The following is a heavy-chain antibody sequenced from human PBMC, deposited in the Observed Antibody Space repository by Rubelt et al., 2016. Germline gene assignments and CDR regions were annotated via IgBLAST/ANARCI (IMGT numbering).Heavy chain of an antibody. CDR3: ATRSLWFGEIDRYFDY. V-gene: IGHV1-24*01. Sequence: QVQLVQSGAEVKKPGASVKVSCKVSGYTLTELSMHWVRQAPGKGLEWMGGFDPEDGETIYAQKLPGRVTMTEDTSTDTAYMERSSLRSEDTAVYYCATRSLWFGEIDRYFDYWGQGTLVTVSS. CDR1: GYTLTELS. CDR2: FDPEDGET. J-gene: IGHJ4*02. D-gene: IGHD3-10*01.